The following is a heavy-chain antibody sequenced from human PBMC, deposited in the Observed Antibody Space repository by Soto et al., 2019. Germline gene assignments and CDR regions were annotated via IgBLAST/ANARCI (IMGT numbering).Heavy chain of an antibody. D-gene: IGHD3-10*01. J-gene: IGHJ3*02. Sequence: SETLSLTCTVAGGYISSYYWSWIRQPPGKGLEWIGYIYYSGSTNYNPSLKSRVTISVDTSKNQFSLKLSSVTAADTAVYYCARRYGGAFDIWGQGTMVTVSS. V-gene: IGHV4-59*08. CDR2: IYYSGST. CDR1: GGYISSYY. CDR3: ARRYGGAFDI.